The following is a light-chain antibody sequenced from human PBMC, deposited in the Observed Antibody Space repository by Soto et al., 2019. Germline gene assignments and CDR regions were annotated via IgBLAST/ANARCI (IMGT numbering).Light chain of an antibody. CDR1: SGHSSYA. Sequence: QPVLTQSPSASASLGASAKLTCTLSSGHSSYAIAWHQQQPEKGPRYLMTLNSDGSHSKGDGIPDRFSGSSSGAERYLTISSLQSEDEADYYCQTWGTGTVVFGGGTKLTVL. CDR3: QTWGTGTVV. J-gene: IGLJ2*01. V-gene: IGLV4-69*01. CDR2: LNSDGSH.